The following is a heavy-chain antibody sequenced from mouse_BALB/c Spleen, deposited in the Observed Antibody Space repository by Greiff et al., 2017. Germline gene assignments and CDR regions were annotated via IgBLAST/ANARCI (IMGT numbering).Heavy chain of an antibody. CDR2: ISSGGSYT. V-gene: IGHV5-6*01. Sequence: EVKLMESGGDLVKPGGSLKLSCAASGFTFSSYGMSWVRQTPDKRLEWVATISSGGSYTYYPDSVKGRFTISRDNAKNTLYLQMSSLKSEDSAVYYCARSGAMDYWGQGTSVTVSS. CDR1: GFTFSSYG. J-gene: IGHJ4*01. CDR3: ARSGAMDY.